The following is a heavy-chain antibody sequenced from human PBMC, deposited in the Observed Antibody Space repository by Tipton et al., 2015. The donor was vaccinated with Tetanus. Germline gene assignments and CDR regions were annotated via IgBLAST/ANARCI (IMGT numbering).Heavy chain of an antibody. J-gene: IGHJ3*02. D-gene: IGHD2/OR15-2a*01. CDR3: ARERGNRGNAFDT. V-gene: IGHV1-46*01. CDR2: INPSGGLT. CDR1: GYTFTSYH. Sequence: QLVQSGAEVKKPGASVKVSCKTSGYTFTSYHMHWVRQAPGQGLDWMGTINPSGGLTGYAQKFQGRLIMTKDTATRTVYMELKSLTSEDTAVYYCARERGNRGNAFDTWGQGTMVTVSS.